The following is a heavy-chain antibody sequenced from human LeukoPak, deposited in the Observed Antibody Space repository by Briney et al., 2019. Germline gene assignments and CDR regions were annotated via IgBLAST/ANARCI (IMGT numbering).Heavy chain of an antibody. V-gene: IGHV4-59*08. CDR3: ARWYSSGWAFDY. J-gene: IGHJ4*02. Sequence: SETLSLTCSLYGGTISSYYWNWIRQPPGKRLNWNGNIHSSGSTKYNPSLKSRVTISIDTSKNHFSLKLSSVTAADTAVYYCARWYSSGWAFDYWGQGTLVPVSS. CDR1: GGTISSYY. D-gene: IGHD6-19*01. CDR2: IHSSGST.